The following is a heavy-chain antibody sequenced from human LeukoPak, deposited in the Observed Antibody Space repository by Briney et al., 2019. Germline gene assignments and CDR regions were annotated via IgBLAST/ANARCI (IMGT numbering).Heavy chain of an antibody. CDR3: AGLYYYDSSGFFYYFDY. V-gene: IGHV4-4*07. J-gene: IGHJ4*02. CDR1: GDSINIYY. D-gene: IGHD3-22*01. Sequence: SETLSLTCTVSGDSINIYYWNWIRQPAGKGLEWIGRVYSDGNTNYNPSLKSRVTMSVDTSKSQVSLKLTSVTAADTAWYYCAGLYYYDSSGFFYYFDYWGQGALVTVSS. CDR2: VYSDGNT.